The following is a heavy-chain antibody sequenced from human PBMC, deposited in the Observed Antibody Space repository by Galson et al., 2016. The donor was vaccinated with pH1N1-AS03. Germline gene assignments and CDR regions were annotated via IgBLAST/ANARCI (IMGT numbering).Heavy chain of an antibody. J-gene: IGHJ4*02. D-gene: IGHD2-8*01. CDR1: GFSLSTGGVH. CDR2: IFWDGET. Sequence: PALVKPTQTLTLTCTFSGFSLSTGGVHVAWIRQPQGKALEWLALIFWDGETRYKPSLGNKLTITKDHSKNQVVLTMTNMDPVHTATYYCARRTHVNEVLDFWVQRTLVPVSS. V-gene: IGHV2-5*02. CDR3: ARRTHVNEVLDF.